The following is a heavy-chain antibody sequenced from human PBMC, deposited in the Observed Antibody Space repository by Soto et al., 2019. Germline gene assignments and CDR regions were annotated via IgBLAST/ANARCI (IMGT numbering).Heavy chain of an antibody. CDR2: ISGSGGST. J-gene: IGHJ4*02. CDR3: AKDRGWGYYGSACPYLVR. Sequence: EVQLLESGGGLVQPGGSLRLSCAASGFTFSSYAMSWVRQAPGKGLEWVSAISGSGGSTYYADSVKGRFTISRDNYKNTLYLQKTSLRAEDTAVYYCAKDRGWGYYGSACPYLVRWGQGSMVTVS. CDR1: GFTFSSYA. V-gene: IGHV3-23*01. D-gene: IGHD3-10*01.